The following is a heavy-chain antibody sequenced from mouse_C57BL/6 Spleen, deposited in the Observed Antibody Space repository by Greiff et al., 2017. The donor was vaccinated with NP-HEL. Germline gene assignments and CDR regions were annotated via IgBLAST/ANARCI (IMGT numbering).Heavy chain of an antibody. CDR1: GYTFTDYN. J-gene: IGHJ3*01. Sequence: DVQLQESGPELVKPGASVKIPCKASGYTFTDYNMDWVKQSHGKSLEWIGDINPNNGGTIYNQKFKGKATLTVDKSSSTAYMELRSLTSEDTAVYYCARRNSNYGFAYWGQGTLVTVSA. D-gene: IGHD2-5*01. V-gene: IGHV1-18*01. CDR3: ARRNSNYGFAY. CDR2: INPNNGGT.